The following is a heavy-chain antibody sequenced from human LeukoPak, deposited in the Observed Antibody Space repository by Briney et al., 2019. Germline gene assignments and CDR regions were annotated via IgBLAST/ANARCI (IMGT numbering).Heavy chain of an antibody. J-gene: IGHJ5*02. CDR3: ARGGRLRFLEWSLTPNWFDP. V-gene: IGHV1-69*13. CDR1: GGAFSSYT. Sequence: ASVKVSCKASGGAFSSYTISWVRQAPGQGLEWMGGIIPIFGTANYAQKFQGRVTITADESTSTAYMELSSLRSEDTAVYYCARGGRLRFLEWSLTPNWFDPWGQGTLVTVSS. D-gene: IGHD3-3*01. CDR2: IIPIFGTA.